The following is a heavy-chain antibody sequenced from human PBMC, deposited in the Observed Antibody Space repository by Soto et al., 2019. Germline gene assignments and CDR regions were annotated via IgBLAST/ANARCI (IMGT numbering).Heavy chain of an antibody. D-gene: IGHD3-3*01. CDR2: INHSGST. J-gene: IGHJ5*02. Sequence: SETLSLTCAVDGGSFSGYYWSWIRQPPGKGLEWIGEINHSGSTNYNPSLKSRVTISVDTSKNQFSLKLSSVTAADTAVYYCARGSRPPYYDFWSGTNWFDPWGQGTLVTVSS. CDR3: ARGSRPPYYDFWSGTNWFDP. CDR1: GGSFSGYY. V-gene: IGHV4-34*01.